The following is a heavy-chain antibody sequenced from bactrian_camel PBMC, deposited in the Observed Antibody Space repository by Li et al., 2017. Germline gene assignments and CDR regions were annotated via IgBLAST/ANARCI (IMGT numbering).Heavy chain of an antibody. D-gene: IGHD2*01. CDR1: GHTYTSGC. V-gene: IGHV3S40*01. CDR3: AATAGGMQGIRIRWSDFGY. J-gene: IGHJ6*01. Sequence: VQLVESGGGSVQPGGSLTLSCEVSGHTYTSGCIGWFRQVGGEREGVATFHTSPGVLTYADSVKGRFTISQDNAKNSVYLQMDNLKPEDTAKYYCAATAGGMQGIRIRWSDFGYWGQGTQVTVS. CDR2: FHTSPGVL.